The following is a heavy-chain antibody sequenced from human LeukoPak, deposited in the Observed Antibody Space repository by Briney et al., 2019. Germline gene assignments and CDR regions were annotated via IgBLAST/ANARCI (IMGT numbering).Heavy chain of an antibody. V-gene: IGHV1-46*01. Sequence: PGGSLRLSCAASGFTFSSYGMHWVRQAPGQGLEWMGIINPRGGNTRYAQKFQGRVTMTRDTSTSTVYMELSSLRSEDTAMYYCARDRTHYYESSGYYSRWEYWGQGTLVTVSS. CDR2: INPRGGNT. D-gene: IGHD3-22*01. CDR1: GFTFSSYG. CDR3: ARDRTHYYESSGYYSRWEY. J-gene: IGHJ4*02.